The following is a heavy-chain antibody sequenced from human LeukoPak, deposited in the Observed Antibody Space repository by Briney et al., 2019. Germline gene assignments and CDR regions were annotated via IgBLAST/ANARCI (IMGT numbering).Heavy chain of an antibody. D-gene: IGHD3-3*01. CDR3: ARDLYWVFD. CDR2: VKSKTAGGAT. V-gene: IGHV3-15*01. Sequence: GGSLRLSCAASGFTSGFTFSDAWMSWIRQAPGKGLEWVGRVKSKTAGGATDNAAPVKGRFSISRDDSKNTLYLQMNSLKTEDTAVYYCARDLYWVFDWGQGTLVTVSS. CDR1: GFTSGFTFSDAW. J-gene: IGHJ4*02.